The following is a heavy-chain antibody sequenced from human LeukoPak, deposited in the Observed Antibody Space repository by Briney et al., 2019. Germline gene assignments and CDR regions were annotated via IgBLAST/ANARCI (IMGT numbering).Heavy chain of an antibody. CDR1: GFTFSSYA. V-gene: IGHV3-23*01. D-gene: IGHD6-13*01. Sequence: PGGSLRLSCVASGFTFSSYAMSWVRQAPGKGLEWVSGISSSGGSGDSTYYADSVKGRFTISRDNAKNSLYLQMNSLRAEDTAVYYCARGQGIYSSSPLGYWGQGTLVTVSS. CDR2: ISSSGGSGDST. CDR3: ARGQGIYSSSPLGY. J-gene: IGHJ4*02.